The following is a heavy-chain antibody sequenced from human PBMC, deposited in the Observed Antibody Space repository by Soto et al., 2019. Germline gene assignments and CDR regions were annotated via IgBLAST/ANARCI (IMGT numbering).Heavy chain of an antibody. D-gene: IGHD3-22*01. CDR2: IYWDDDN. J-gene: IGHJ3*02. V-gene: IGHV2-5*02. CDR1: GFSLSSNGVG. Sequence: QITLKESGPTLVKPTQTLTLSCTFSGFSLSSNGVGVAWIRQPPGKALEWLAVIYWDDDNRYRPSLKSRLTTTKDTSKTQVVFTMTNMDPVDTGTSYCAHFSNYYDSSGFDGVFDIWGQGTTVTVSS. CDR3: AHFSNYYDSSGFDGVFDI.